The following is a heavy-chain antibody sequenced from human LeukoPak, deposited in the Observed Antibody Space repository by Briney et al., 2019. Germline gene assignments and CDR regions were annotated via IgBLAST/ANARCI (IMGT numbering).Heavy chain of an antibody. CDR1: GFTFSSYA. D-gene: IGHD3-9*01. CDR3: ARGPLRYFDWSGNWFDP. Sequence: PGGSLRLSCAASGFTFSSYAMHWVRQAPGKGLEWVAVISYDGSNKYYADSVKGRFTISRDNSKNTLYLQMNSLRSEDTAVYYCARGPLRYFDWSGNWFDPWGQGTLVTVSS. J-gene: IGHJ5*02. CDR2: ISYDGSNK. V-gene: IGHV3-30-3*01.